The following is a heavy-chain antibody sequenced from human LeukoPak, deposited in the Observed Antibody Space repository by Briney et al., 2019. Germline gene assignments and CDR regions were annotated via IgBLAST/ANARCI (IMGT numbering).Heavy chain of an antibody. CDR1: GFTFSDYY. CDR2: ISSSGSTI. D-gene: IGHD3-10*01. Sequence: PGGSLRLSCAASGFTFSDYYMSWIRQAPGQGLEWVSYISSSGSTIYYAHSVKGRFTISRDNAKNSLYLQMNSLRAEDTAVYYCAIRTGSYYTPGAFDIWGQGTMVTVSS. CDR3: AIRTGSYYTPGAFDI. J-gene: IGHJ3*02. V-gene: IGHV3-11*01.